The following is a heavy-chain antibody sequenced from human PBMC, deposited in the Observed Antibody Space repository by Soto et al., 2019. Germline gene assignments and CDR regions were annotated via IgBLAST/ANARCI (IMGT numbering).Heavy chain of an antibody. CDR3: ARDRVFYPASSPDAFDI. CDR1: GFTFSSYA. J-gene: IGHJ3*02. Sequence: GGSLRLSCAASGFTFSSYAMHWVRQAPGKGLEWVAVISYDGSNKYYADSVKGRFTISRDNSKNTLYLQMNSLRAEDTAVYYCARDRVFYPASSPDAFDILGQGTMVTVSS. D-gene: IGHD3-16*01. CDR2: ISYDGSNK. V-gene: IGHV3-30-3*01.